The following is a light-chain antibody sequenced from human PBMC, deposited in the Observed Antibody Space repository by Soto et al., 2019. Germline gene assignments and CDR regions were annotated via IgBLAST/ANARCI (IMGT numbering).Light chain of an antibody. Sequence: WSPRERTTLSCRASQSVSTYLAWYQQKPGQAPRLLIYDASNRATGIPARFSVSGSGTHCTLAICIREPEDFAFYYRQVRGNLQVTCRQGTRLDIK. J-gene: IGKJ5*01. CDR3: QVRGNLQVT. CDR1: QSVSTY. CDR2: DAS. V-gene: IGKV3-11*01.